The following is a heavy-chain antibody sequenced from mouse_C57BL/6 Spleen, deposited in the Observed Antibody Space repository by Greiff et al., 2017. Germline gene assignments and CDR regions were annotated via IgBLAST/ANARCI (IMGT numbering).Heavy chain of an antibody. CDR1: GYTFTSYG. D-gene: IGHD1-1*01. J-gene: IGHJ2*01. CDR3: ARDDTTVVAPFDY. Sequence: VKLQESGAELARPGASVKLSCKASGYTFTSYGISWVKQRTGQGLEWIGEIYPRSGNTYYNEKFKGKATLTADKSSSTAYMELRSLTSEDSAVYFCARDDTTVVAPFDYWGQGTTLTVSS. V-gene: IGHV1-81*01. CDR2: IYPRSGNT.